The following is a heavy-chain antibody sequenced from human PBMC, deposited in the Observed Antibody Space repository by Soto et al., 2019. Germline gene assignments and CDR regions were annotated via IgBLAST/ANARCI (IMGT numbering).Heavy chain of an antibody. Sequence: SETLSLTCAVYGGSFSGYYWSWIRQPPGKGLEWIGEINHSGSTNYNPSLKSRVTISVDTSKNQFSLKLSSVTAADTAVYYCARLIYGDYGAEWFDPWGQGTLVTVSS. CDR2: INHSGST. V-gene: IGHV4-34*01. J-gene: IGHJ5*02. CDR3: ARLIYGDYGAEWFDP. CDR1: GGSFSGYY. D-gene: IGHD4-17*01.